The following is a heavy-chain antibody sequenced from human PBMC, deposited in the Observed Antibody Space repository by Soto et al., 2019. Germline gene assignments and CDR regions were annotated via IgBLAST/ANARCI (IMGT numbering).Heavy chain of an antibody. CDR1: GFSLSTSAVG. CDR2: IYWDDDK. V-gene: IGHV2-5*02. CDR3: AHLVVAGLTYYFDY. D-gene: IGHD2-15*01. Sequence: QITLKESGPTLVKPTQTLTLTCTFSGFSLSTSAVGVGWIRQPPGKALEWLAFIYWDDDKRYSPSLKSSLTITKDTSKNQVVLAMTHMDPVDTATYYCAHLVVAGLTYYFDYGGQGTLVTVSS. J-gene: IGHJ4*02.